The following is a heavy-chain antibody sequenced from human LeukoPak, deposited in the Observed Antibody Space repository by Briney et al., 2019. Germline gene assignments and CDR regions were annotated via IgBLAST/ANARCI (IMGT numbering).Heavy chain of an antibody. J-gene: IGHJ3*02. CDR3: ASSWDRRAFDI. Sequence: SQTLSLTCAISGDSVSSNSAAWNWIWQSPSRGLERLGRTYYRSKWYNDFAVSGKSRITINPDTSKNQFSLQLNSVTPEDTAVYYCASSWDRRAFDIWGQGTMVTVSS. D-gene: IGHD1-26*01. V-gene: IGHV6-1*01. CDR1: GDSVSSNSAA. CDR2: TYYRSKWYN.